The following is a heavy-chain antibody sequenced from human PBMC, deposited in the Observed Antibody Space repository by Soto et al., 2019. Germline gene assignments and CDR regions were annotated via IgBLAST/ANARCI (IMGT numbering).Heavy chain of an antibody. CDR1: RGSFSGYY. Sequence: QVQLQQWGAGLLKPSETLSLTCAVYRGSFSGYYWSWIRQPPGKGLEWIGEINHSGSTNYNPSLKSRVTMSVDTSKNQFSLKLSSVTVADTAVYYCARTSRFDCWGQGTLVTVSS. D-gene: IGHD6-6*01. J-gene: IGHJ4*02. V-gene: IGHV4-34*01. CDR3: ARTSRFDC. CDR2: INHSGST.